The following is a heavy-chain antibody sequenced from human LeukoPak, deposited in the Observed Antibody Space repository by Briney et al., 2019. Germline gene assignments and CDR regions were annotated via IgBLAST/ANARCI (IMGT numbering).Heavy chain of an antibody. Sequence: GGSLRLSCAASGFIFRNYGMNWVRQAPGRGLEWVSGISPGGDKLYYADSVRGRFTISRDNSKNTMYLQMNSLRAEDTAVYYCAKDPSPYYDFWSGYPDPFYFDYWGQGTLVTVSS. D-gene: IGHD3-3*01. CDR1: GFIFRNYG. CDR2: ISPGGDKL. J-gene: IGHJ4*02. CDR3: AKDPSPYYDFWSGYPDPFYFDY. V-gene: IGHV3-23*01.